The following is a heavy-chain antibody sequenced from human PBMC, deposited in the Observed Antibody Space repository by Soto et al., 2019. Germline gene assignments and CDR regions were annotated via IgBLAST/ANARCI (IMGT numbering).Heavy chain of an antibody. D-gene: IGHD6-19*01. CDR3: VRGTRGWYGIDD. CDR1: GFTFSNYW. V-gene: IGHV3-74*01. J-gene: IGHJ4*02. CDR2: INTDGSST. Sequence: EVQLVESGGGLVQPGGYLRLSCAASGFTFSNYWMHWVRQPPGKGLLWVSRINTDGSSTNYAGSVEGRFTVSRDNAKSTLSLQMYSLRDDDPAEYYCVRGTRGWYGIDDWGQGPLVPVSS.